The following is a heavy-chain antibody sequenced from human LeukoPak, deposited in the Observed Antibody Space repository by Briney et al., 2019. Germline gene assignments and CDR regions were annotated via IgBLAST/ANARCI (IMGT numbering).Heavy chain of an antibody. J-gene: IGHJ4*02. V-gene: IGHV4-61*01. CDR2: IYYSGST. CDR3: ARGDYGDQLFDY. Sequence: SETLSLTCTVSGGSVSSGSYYWSWIRQPPGKGLVWIGYIYYSGSTNYNPSLKSRVTISVDTSKNQFSLKLSSVTAADTAVYYCARGDYGDQLFDYWGQGTLVTVSS. CDR1: GGSVSSGSYY. D-gene: IGHD4-17*01.